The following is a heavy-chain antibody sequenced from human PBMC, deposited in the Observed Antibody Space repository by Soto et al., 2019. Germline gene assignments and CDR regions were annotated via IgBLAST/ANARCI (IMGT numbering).Heavy chain of an antibody. CDR1: GFTFSSYG. D-gene: IGHD3-22*01. CDR3: ARPRYYYDSSGSYYFDY. J-gene: IGHJ4*02. V-gene: IGHV3-33*01. Sequence: PGGSLRLSCAASGFTFSSYGMHWVRQAPGKXLEWVAVIWYDGSNKYYADSVKGRFTISRDNSKNTLYLQMNSLRAEDTAVYYCARPRYYYDSSGSYYFDYWGQGTLVTVSS. CDR2: IWYDGSNK.